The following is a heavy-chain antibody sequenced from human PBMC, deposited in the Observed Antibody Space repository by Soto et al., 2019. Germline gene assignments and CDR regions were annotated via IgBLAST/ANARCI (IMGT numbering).Heavy chain of an antibody. CDR3: ARFKHSYGYTYYYYGMDV. D-gene: IGHD5-18*01. CDR1: GGTFSVSS. Sequence: DSLSLSCAVDGGTFSVSSWGGIRQHPGKGLEWIGEINHSGSTNYNPSLKSRVTISVDTSKNQFSLKLSSVTAADTAVYYCARFKHSYGYTYYYYGMDVWGQGNTVTVSS. CDR2: INHSGST. J-gene: IGHJ6*02. V-gene: IGHV4-34*01.